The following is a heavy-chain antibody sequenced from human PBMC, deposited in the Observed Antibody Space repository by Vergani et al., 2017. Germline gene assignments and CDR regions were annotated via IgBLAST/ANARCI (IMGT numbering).Heavy chain of an antibody. V-gene: IGHV1-69*04. CDR3: ARGGDSSCYYTRGHWFDP. CDR1: GGTFSSYA. Sequence: QVQLVQSGAEVKKPGSSVKVSCKASGGTFSSYAISWVRQAPGQGLEWMGRIIPILGIANYAQKFQGRVTITADKYTSTAYMELSSLRSEDTAVYYFARGGDSSCYYTRGHWFDPWGQGTLVTVSS. D-gene: IGHD3-22*01. J-gene: IGHJ5*02. CDR2: IIPILGIA.